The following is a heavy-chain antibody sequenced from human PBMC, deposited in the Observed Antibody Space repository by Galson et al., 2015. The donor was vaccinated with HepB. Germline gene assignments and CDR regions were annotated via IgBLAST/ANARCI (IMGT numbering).Heavy chain of an antibody. D-gene: IGHD6-13*01. V-gene: IGHV3-33*01. CDR1: GFTFGSYG. CDR3: ATYPGYSSPYYYYGMDV. CDR2: IWYDGSNK. J-gene: IGHJ6*02. Sequence: ALRLACAASGFTFGSYGMHWVRQAPGKGLEWVAVIWYDGSNKYYADSVKGRVTIARDNSKNTLYLQMNSLRAEDTAVYYCATYPGYSSPYYYYGMDVWGQGTTVTVSS.